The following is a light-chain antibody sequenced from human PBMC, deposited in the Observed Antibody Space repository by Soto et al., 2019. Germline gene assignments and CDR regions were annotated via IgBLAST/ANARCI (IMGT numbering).Light chain of an antibody. CDR1: SSDVGSYKL. V-gene: IGLV2-14*02. CDR3: SSYTRSSTQV. Sequence: QSALTQPASVSGSPGQSITISCTGTSSDVGSYKLVSWYQQRPGKGPKLMIYDDTERPSGVSSRFSGSKSANTASLTISGLRAEDEADYYCSSYTRSSTQVFGTGTKVTVL. J-gene: IGLJ1*01. CDR2: DDT.